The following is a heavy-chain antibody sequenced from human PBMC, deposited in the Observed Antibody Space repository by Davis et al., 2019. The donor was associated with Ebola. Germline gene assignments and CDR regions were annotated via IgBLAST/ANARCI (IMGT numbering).Heavy chain of an antibody. CDR2: IYPGDSDT. J-gene: IGHJ4*02. CDR3: ARRGGWSGAFLDY. CDR1: GYTFPTYW. D-gene: IGHD3-3*02. Sequence: QVSCQGSGYTFPTYWFGWVRQMAGKGLEGMGVIYPGDSDTRYSPSFQGQVTISAHKSISTAYLPWSSLQASDTAMYYCARRGGWSGAFLDYWGQGTLVTVSS. V-gene: IGHV5-51*01.